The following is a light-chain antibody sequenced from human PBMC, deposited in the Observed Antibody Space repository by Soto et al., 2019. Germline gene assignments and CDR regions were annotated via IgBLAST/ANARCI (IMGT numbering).Light chain of an antibody. CDR1: QSVSSRY. CDR3: QQYGSSPPIT. CDR2: GAS. Sequence: EIVLTQSPGTLXXXXXXXXXXSCRAXQSVSSRYLAWYQQKAGQAPRLLIYGASSRATGIPDRFSGSGSGTDFTLTISRLEPEDFAVYYCQQYGSSPPITXGGGTKVEIK. J-gene: IGKJ4*01. V-gene: IGKV3-20*01.